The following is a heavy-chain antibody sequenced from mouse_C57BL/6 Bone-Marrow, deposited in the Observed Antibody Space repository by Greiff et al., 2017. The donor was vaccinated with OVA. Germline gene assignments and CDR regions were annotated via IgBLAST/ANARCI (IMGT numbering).Heavy chain of an antibody. CDR3: ASPSPDYDGYPWFAY. J-gene: IGHJ3*01. V-gene: IGHV14-3*01. Sequence: VQLQQPGTELVKPGASVKLSCKASGYTFTSYWMHWVKQRPEQGLEWIGRIDPANGNTKYAPKFQGKATITADTSSNTAYLQLSSLTSEDTAIYYCASPSPDYDGYPWFAYWGQGTLVTVSA. D-gene: IGHD2-3*01. CDR2: IDPANGNT. CDR1: GYTFTSYW.